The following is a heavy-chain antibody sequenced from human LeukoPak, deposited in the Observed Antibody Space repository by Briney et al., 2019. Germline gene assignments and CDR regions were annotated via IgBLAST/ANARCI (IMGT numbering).Heavy chain of an antibody. CDR3: ARVLSRANWFDP. J-gene: IGHJ5*02. CDR2: INPNSGGT. CDR1: GYTFTGYY. Sequence: ASVKVSCKASGYTFTGYYMHWVRQAPGQGLEWMGWINPNSGGTNYAQKFQGRVTMTRDTSISTAYMELSRLRSDDTAVYYCARVLSRANWFDPWGQGTLVTVSS. D-gene: IGHD6-6*01. V-gene: IGHV1-2*02.